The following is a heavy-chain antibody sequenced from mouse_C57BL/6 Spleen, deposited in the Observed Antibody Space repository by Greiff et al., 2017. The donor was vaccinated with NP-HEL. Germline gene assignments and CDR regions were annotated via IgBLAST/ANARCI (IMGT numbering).Heavy chain of an antibody. CDR1: GYTFTSYG. D-gene: IGHD1-1*01. J-gene: IGHJ4*01. Sequence: QVQLQQSGAELARPGASVKLSCKASGYTFTSYGISWVKQRTGQGLEWIGEIYPRSGNTYYNEKFKGKATLTADKSSSTAYMELRSLTSEDSAVYFCARSGSSYWGDYYAMDYWGQGTSVTVSS. CDR3: ARSGSSYWGDYYAMDY. CDR2: IYPRSGNT. V-gene: IGHV1-81*01.